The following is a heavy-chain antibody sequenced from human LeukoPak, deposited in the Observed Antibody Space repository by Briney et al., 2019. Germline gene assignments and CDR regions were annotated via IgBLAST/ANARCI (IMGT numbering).Heavy chain of an antibody. CDR1: GYTFTSYG. J-gene: IGHJ4*02. CDR3: ARVDSTSPHELDY. Sequence: ASVKVSCKASGYTFTSYGISWVRQAPGQGLEWMGMITPSGGISYAQNYQGRVTLTRDMSTNTVYMELSSLRSEDTAVYYCARVDSTSPHELDYWGQGTLVTVSS. CDR2: ITPSGGI. V-gene: IGHV1-46*01. D-gene: IGHD6-6*01.